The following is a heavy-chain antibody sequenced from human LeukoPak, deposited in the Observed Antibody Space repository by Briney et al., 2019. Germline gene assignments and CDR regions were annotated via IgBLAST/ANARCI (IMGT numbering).Heavy chain of an antibody. D-gene: IGHD3-3*01. Sequence: KVGESLKISCKGSGYSFTSYWIGWVRQMPGKGLEWMGIIYPGDSDTRYSPSFQGQVTISSDKSISTAYLQWSSLKASDTAMYYCARLNSRYYDFWRAHSNWFDPWGQGTLVTVSS. CDR1: GYSFTSYW. J-gene: IGHJ5*02. CDR3: ARLNSRYYDFWRAHSNWFDP. V-gene: IGHV5-51*01. CDR2: IYPGDSDT.